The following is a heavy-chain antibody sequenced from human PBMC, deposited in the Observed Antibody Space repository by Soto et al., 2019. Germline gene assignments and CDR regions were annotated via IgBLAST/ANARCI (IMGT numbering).Heavy chain of an antibody. CDR3: ARGPFRLRAFDI. J-gene: IGHJ3*02. CDR1: GFTFSSYW. Sequence: GGSLRLSCAASGFTFSSYWMHWVRQAPGKGLVWVSRINSDGSSTSYADSVKGRFTISRDNAKNTLYLQMNSLRAEDTAVYYCARGPFRLRAFDIWGQGTMVTVSS. CDR2: INSDGSST. D-gene: IGHD4-17*01. V-gene: IGHV3-74*01.